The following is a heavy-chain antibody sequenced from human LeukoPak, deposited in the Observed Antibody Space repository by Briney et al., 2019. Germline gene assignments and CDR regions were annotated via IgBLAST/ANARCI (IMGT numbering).Heavy chain of an antibody. CDR1: GFTFSAYG. D-gene: IGHD6-13*01. CDR2: IWFDGSNK. Sequence: GGSLRLSCAASGFTFSAYGMHWVRQAPGKGLEWVAVIWFDGSNKYYADSVKGRFTISRDNSKNTLYLQMNSLRAEDTAVYYCASAAGPFDNWGQGTLVTVSS. CDR3: ASAAGPFDN. J-gene: IGHJ4*02. V-gene: IGHV3-33*01.